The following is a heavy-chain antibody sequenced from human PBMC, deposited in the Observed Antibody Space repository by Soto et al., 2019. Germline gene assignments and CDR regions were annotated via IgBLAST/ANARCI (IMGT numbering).Heavy chain of an antibody. CDR3: ARHLRRVPATLGLWYFDY. D-gene: IGHD2-2*01. CDR2: IYYSGST. Sequence: SETLSLTCTVSGGSISSYYWSWIRQPPGKGLEWIGYIYYSGSTNYNPSLKSRVTISVDTSKNQFSLKLSSVTAADTAVYYCARHLRRVPATLGLWYFDYWGQGTLVTVSS. CDR1: GGSISSYY. V-gene: IGHV4-59*08. J-gene: IGHJ4*02.